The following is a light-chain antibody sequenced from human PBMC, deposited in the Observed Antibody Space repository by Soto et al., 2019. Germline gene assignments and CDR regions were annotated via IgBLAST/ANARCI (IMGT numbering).Light chain of an antibody. CDR1: QSIDTY. V-gene: IGKV1-39*01. Sequence: IRMTQSPSSISASTGDRVTVTCRASQSIDTYLNWYQQRPGQAPKLLIYVASTLQSGVPSRFSGSGSGTHFTLTISSLQPEDFATYYCQQNQDIPPTFGQGTRVKRK. J-gene: IGKJ1*01. CDR3: QQNQDIPPT. CDR2: VAS.